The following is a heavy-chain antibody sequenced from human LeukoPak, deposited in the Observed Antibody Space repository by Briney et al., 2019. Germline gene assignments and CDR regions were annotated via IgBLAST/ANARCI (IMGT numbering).Heavy chain of an antibody. CDR3: ARETPRRGETRDGYR. D-gene: IGHD5-24*01. CDR2: IKEDGSET. Sequence: HPGESLRLSCAASGFIFKKYWMNWVRQVPGKGLEGLANIKEDGSETYYADSVKGRFTISRDNPKNLLFLQINSLRVEDTAVYYCARETPRRGETRDGYRWGQGTVVTVSS. CDR1: GFIFKKYW. J-gene: IGHJ4*02. V-gene: IGHV3-7*01.